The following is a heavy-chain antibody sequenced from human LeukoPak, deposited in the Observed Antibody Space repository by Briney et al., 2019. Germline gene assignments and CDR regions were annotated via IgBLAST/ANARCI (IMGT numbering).Heavy chain of an antibody. Sequence: SETLSLTCAVCGGSFSGYYWSWIRQPPGKGLEWIGEINHSGSTNYNPSLKSRVTISVDTSKNQFSLKLSSVTAADTAVYYCARRVPITYYYGSGSRRDAFDIWGLGTMVTVSS. CDR2: INHSGST. CDR1: GGSFSGYY. J-gene: IGHJ3*02. CDR3: ARRVPITYYYGSGSRRDAFDI. D-gene: IGHD3-10*01. V-gene: IGHV4-34*01.